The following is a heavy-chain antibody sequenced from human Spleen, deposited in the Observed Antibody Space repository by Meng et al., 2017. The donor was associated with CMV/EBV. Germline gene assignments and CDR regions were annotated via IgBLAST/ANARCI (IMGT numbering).Heavy chain of an antibody. CDR1: GFTFSSSW. Sequence: GESLKISCAASGFTFSSSWMHWVRQAPGKGLVWVSRINSDGSSTSYADSVKGRFTISRDNAKNTLYLQMNSLRAEDTAVYYSARDTRTLYYYYGMDVWGQGTTVTVSS. D-gene: IGHD2-15*01. CDR2: INSDGSST. J-gene: IGHJ6*02. V-gene: IGHV3-74*01. CDR3: ARDTRTLYYYYGMDV.